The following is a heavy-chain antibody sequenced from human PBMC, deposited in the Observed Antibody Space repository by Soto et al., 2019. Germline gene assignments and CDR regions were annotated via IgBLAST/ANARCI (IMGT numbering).Heavy chain of an antibody. Sequence: PGESLKISCKGSGYSFTSYWSGWVRQMPGKGLEWMGIIYPGDSDNRYSPSFQGQVTISADKSSSTAYLQWSSLKASDTAMYYWARTPAAGKYYYGMDVWGQGTTVTVSS. D-gene: IGHD6-13*01. CDR3: ARTPAAGKYYYGMDV. CDR2: IYPGDSDN. J-gene: IGHJ6*02. V-gene: IGHV5-51*01. CDR1: GYSFTSYW.